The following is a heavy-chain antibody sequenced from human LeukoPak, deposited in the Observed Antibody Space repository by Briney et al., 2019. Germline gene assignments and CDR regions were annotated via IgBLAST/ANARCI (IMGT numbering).Heavy chain of an antibody. V-gene: IGHV3-53*01. CDR2: LYSGGST. CDR1: GFTVSTNY. CDR3: ARESVAIGGGIDY. D-gene: IGHD5-12*01. Sequence: PGGSLRLSCAASGFTVSTNYMTWVRQAPGEGLGWVSVLYSGGSTYYADSVKGRFTISRDNSKNTLHLQMNSLRADDTAVYFCARESVAIGGGIDYWGQGTLVTVSS. J-gene: IGHJ4*02.